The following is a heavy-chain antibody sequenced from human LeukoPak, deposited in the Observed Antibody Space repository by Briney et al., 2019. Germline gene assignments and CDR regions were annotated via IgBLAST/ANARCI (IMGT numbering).Heavy chain of an antibody. V-gene: IGHV3-9*01. J-gene: IGHJ4*02. CDR1: GFTFDDYA. CDR3: AKDNSVVVTAILDY. D-gene: IGHD2-21*02. CDR2: ISWNSGSI. Sequence: GGSLRLSCAASGFTFDDYAMHWVRQAPGKGLEWVSGISWNSGSIGYADSVKGRFTISRDNAKNSLYLQMKSLRAEDTALYYCAKDNSVVVTAILDYWGQGTLVTVSS.